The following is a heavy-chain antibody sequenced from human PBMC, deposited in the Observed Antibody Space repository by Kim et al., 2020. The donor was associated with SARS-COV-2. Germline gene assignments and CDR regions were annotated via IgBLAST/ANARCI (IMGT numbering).Heavy chain of an antibody. D-gene: IGHD3-3*01. CDR2: IYYSGST. J-gene: IGHJ4*02. V-gene: IGHV4-59*01. Sequence: SETLSLTCTVSGGSISSYYWSWIRQPPGKGLEWIGYIYYSGSTNYNPSLKSRVTKSVDTSKNQFSLKLSSVTAADTAVYYCARTYYDFWSGYLQGYYFDYWGQGTLVTVSS. CDR1: GGSISSYY. CDR3: ARTYYDFWSGYLQGYYFDY.